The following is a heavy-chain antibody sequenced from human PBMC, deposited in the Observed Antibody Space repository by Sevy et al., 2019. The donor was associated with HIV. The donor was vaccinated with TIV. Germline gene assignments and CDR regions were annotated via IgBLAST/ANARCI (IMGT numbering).Heavy chain of an antibody. CDR2: LSFGCGEI. J-gene: IGHJ4*02. CDR3: ARARCTKPHDY. V-gene: IGHV3-23*01. CDR1: GFTFSKYS. Sequence: GGSLRLSCAASGFTFSKYSMSWVRQPPGKGLEWVSTLSFGCGEINYADSVKGRFTISRDNSKSSVYLQMNNLRPEDTAVYCCARARCTKPHDYWGQGTLVTVSS. D-gene: IGHD2-8*01.